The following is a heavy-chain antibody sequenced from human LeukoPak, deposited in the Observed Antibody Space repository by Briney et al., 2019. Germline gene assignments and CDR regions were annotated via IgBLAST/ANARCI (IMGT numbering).Heavy chain of an antibody. CDR2: IRYDGSNK. CDR1: GFTFSDYG. CDR3: VKVLPGLLSYLDY. D-gene: IGHD2-2*01. J-gene: IGHJ4*02. V-gene: IGHV3-30*02. Sequence: GGSLRLSCAASGFTFSDYGMVWVRQAPGQGLEWGAFIRYDGSNKYYADSVKGRFTISRDNSKNTLYLQMNSLRAEDTAVYYCVKVLPGLLSYLDYWGQGTLVTVSS.